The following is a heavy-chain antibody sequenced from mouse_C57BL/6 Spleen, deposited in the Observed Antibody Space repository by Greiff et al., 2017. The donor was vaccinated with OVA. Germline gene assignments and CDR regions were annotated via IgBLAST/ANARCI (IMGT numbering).Heavy chain of an antibody. V-gene: IGHV14-3*01. CDR2: IDPANGNT. Sequence: VQLKESVAELVRPGASVKLSCTASGFNIKNTYMHWVKQRPEQGLEWIGRIDPANGNTKYAPKFQGKATITADTSSNTAYLQLSSLTSEDTAIYYCARSYYGSRGYFDVWGTGTTVTVSS. CDR3: ARSYYGSRGYFDV. J-gene: IGHJ1*03. D-gene: IGHD1-1*01. CDR1: GFNIKNTY.